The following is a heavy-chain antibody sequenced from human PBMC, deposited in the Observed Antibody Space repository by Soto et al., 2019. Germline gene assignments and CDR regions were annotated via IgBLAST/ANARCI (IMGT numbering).Heavy chain of an antibody. V-gene: IGHV3-7*01. J-gene: IGHJ4*02. CDR3: VRTGWNPPDY. Sequence: EVQLVESGGGLVQPGGSLRLSCAVSGFTFNRHWMSWVRQTPGKGLEWVASIKEDGSEKSYVDSVKGRFTISRDNAKNSLFLQMNGLRVEDTAVYYCVRTGWNPPDYWGQGTLVTVSS. D-gene: IGHD1-1*01. CDR2: IKEDGSEK. CDR1: GFTFNRHW.